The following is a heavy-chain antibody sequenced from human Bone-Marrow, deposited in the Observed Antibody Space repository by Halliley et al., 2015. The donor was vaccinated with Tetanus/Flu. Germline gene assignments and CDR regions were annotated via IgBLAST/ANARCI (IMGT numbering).Heavy chain of an antibody. D-gene: IGHD6-13*01. J-gene: IGHJ4*02. CDR2: ISSRISYT. Sequence: EWVSSISSRISYTYYADSLKGRFTISRDNARTSLYLKMNSLRAEDTAVYYCARDRYGQQQPPDYWGQGTLVTVSS. V-gene: IGHV3-21*01. CDR3: ARDRYGQQQPPDY.